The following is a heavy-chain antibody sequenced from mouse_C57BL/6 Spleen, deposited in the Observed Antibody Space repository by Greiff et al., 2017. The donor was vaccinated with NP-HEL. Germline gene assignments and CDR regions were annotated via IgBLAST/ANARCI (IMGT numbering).Heavy chain of an antibody. CDR1: GYTFTSYW. CDR2: IYPSDSET. CDR3: ARSFGDGYYLFAY. Sequence: QVQLKQPGAELVRPGSSVKLSCKASGYTFTSYWMDWVKQRPGQGLEWIGNIYPSDSETHYNQKFKDKATLTVDKSSSTAYMQLSSLTSEDSAVYYCARSFGDGYYLFAYWGQGTLVTVSA. D-gene: IGHD2-3*01. J-gene: IGHJ3*01. V-gene: IGHV1-61*01.